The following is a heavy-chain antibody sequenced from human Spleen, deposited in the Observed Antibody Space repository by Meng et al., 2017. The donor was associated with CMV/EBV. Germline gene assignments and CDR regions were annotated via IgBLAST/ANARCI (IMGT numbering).Heavy chain of an antibody. CDR3: VGGRLFGDFDY. J-gene: IGHJ4*02. CDR1: GFTFSSYD. Sequence: GESLKISCVASGFTFSSYDMHWVRQAPGKGLEWVAFIRYDGSNKFYADSVKGRFTISRDNSNNTLYLQMNSLRAEDTAVYYCVGGRLFGDFDYWGQGTLVTVSS. V-gene: IGHV3-30*02. D-gene: IGHD2-15*01. CDR2: IRYDGSNK.